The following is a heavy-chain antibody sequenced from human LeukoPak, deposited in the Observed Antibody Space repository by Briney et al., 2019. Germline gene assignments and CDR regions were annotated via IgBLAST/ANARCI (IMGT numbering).Heavy chain of an antibody. CDR1: GFTFDDYA. D-gene: IGHD3-22*01. J-gene: IGHJ4*02. CDR3: AKSPDGSGYYYPDY. Sequence: GGSLRLSCAASGFTFDDYAMHWVRQAPGKGLEWVSGISWNSGSIGYADSVKGRFTISRDNAKNSLYLQMNSLRAEGTALYYCAKSPDGSGYYYPDYWGQGTLVTVSS. CDR2: ISWNSGSI. V-gene: IGHV3-9*01.